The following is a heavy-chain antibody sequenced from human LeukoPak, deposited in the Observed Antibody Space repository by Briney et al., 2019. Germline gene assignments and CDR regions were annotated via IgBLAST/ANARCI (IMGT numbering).Heavy chain of an antibody. CDR2: IYYSGST. CDR1: GGSVSSGSYY. CDR3: ARHEFSYYGSGSLDY. V-gene: IGHV4-61*01. J-gene: IGHJ4*02. D-gene: IGHD3-10*01. Sequence: SETLSLTCTVSGGSVSSGSYYWSWIRQPPGKGLEWIGYIYYSGSTNYNPSLKSRVTISVDTSKNQFSLKLSSVTAADTAVYYCARHEFSYYGSGSLDYWGQGTLVTVSS.